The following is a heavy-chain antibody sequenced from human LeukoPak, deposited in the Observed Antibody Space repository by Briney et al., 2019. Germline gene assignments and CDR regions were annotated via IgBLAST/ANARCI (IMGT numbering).Heavy chain of an antibody. J-gene: IGHJ6*02. CDR3: ARGWLDDYYYYGMDV. V-gene: IGHV4-59*01. D-gene: IGHD6-19*01. Sequence: LETLSLTCTVSGGSISSYYWSWIRQPPGKGLEWIGYIYYSGSTNYNPSLKSRVTISVDTSKNQFSLKLSSVTAADTAVYYCARGWLDDYYYYGMDVWGQGTTVTVSS. CDR1: GGSISSYY. CDR2: IYYSGST.